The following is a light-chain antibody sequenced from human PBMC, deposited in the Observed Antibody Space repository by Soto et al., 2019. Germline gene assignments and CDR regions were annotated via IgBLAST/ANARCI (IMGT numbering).Light chain of an antibody. CDR3: SSYTTSSSYV. Sequence: QSVLTQPASVSGSPGQSITMSCTGTSSDVGGYICVSWYQQHPGKAPKLMIYDVTSRPSGVSYRFSGSKSGNTASLTISGLQAEDEADYYCSSYTTSSSYVFGTGTKVTVL. V-gene: IGLV2-14*01. CDR1: SSDVGGYIC. CDR2: DVT. J-gene: IGLJ1*01.